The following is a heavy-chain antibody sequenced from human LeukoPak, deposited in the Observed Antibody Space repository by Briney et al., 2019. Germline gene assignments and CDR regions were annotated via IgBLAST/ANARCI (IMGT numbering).Heavy chain of an antibody. D-gene: IGHD3-22*01. CDR1: GVSFSGYY. V-gene: IGHV4-34*01. Sequence: PSETLSLTCAVYGVSFSGYYWSWIRQPPGKGLEWIGEINHSGSTNYNPSLKSRVTISVVTSKNQFSLKLSSVTAADTAVYYCARGRGYYDYWGQGTLVTVSS. CDR2: INHSGST. J-gene: IGHJ4*02. CDR3: ARGRGYYDY.